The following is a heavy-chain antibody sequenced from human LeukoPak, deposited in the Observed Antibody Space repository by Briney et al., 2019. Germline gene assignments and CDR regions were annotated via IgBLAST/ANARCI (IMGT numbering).Heavy chain of an antibody. CDR3: AKDMGILVVVAAFDY. V-gene: IGHV3-43*02. CDR2: ISGDGGST. CDR1: GFTFSSYA. Sequence: GGSLRLSCAASGFTFSSYAMHWVRQAPGKGLEWVSLISGDGGSTYYADSVKGRFTISRDNSKNSLYLQMNSLRTEDTALYYCAKDMGILVVVAAFDYWGQGTLVTVSS. J-gene: IGHJ4*02. D-gene: IGHD2-15*01.